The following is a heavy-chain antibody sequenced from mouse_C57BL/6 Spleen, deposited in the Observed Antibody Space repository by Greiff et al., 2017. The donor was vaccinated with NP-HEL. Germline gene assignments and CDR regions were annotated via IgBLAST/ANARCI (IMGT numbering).Heavy chain of an antibody. J-gene: IGHJ1*03. CDR1: GFSFNTYA. V-gene: IGHV10-1*01. CDR2: IRSKSNNYAT. Sequence: EVQVVESGGGLVQPKGSLKLSCAASGFSFNTYAMNWVRQAPGKGLEWVARIRSKSNNYATYYADSVKDRFTISRDDSESMLYLQMNNLKTEDTAMYYWVRQGGYYVDWYFDVWGTGTTVTVSS. CDR3: VRQGGYYVDWYFDV. D-gene: IGHD2-3*01.